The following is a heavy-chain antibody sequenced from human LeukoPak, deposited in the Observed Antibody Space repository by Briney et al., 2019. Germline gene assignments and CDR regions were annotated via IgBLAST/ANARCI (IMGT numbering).Heavy chain of an antibody. CDR2: IKSKTYGGTT. D-gene: IGHD3-10*01. J-gene: IGHJ4*02. Sequence: PGGSLRLSCVVSGVTFSEDWMTWVRQAPGKGLEWIGRIKSKTYGGTTDYAAPVKGRFTISRDDSKNTVYLQMNSLKPDDTAVYYCLRGINDWGQGTLVTVSS. CDR1: GVTFSEDW. V-gene: IGHV3-15*01. CDR3: LRGIND.